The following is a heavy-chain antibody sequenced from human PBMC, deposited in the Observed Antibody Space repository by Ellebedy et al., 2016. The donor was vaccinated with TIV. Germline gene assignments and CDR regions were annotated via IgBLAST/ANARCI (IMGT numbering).Heavy chain of an antibody. V-gene: IGHV3-21*04. CDR3: AIRGRSCGGGDCYHEYFEF. J-gene: IGHJ1*01. CDR2: IRSTGSDK. Sequence: PGGSLRLSCVASGFTFSNYNMNWVRQSPGKGLEWVSSIRSTGSDKYYAESVKSRFTISRDNAQDTLFLQMNSLRVEDTAVYYCAIRGRSCGGGDCYHEYFEFWGQGTLVTVSS. D-gene: IGHD2-21*02. CDR1: GFTFSNYN.